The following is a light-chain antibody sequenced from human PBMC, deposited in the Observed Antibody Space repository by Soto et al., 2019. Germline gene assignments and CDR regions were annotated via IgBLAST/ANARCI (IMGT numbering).Light chain of an antibody. Sequence: EIVLTQSPGTLSLSPGERATLSCRASQSVSSSYLAWYQQKPGQAPRLLIFDASYRATDIPARFSGSGSGTDFTLTISSLEPEDFAVYYCLQRSNWPLTFGGGTKVDI. CDR3: LQRSNWPLT. J-gene: IGKJ4*01. CDR1: QSVSSSY. V-gene: IGKV3D-20*02. CDR2: DAS.